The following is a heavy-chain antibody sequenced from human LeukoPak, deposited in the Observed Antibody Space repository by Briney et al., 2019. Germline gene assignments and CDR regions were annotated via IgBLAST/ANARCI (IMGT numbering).Heavy chain of an antibody. CDR3: AKDRGDSSGYYLAEYFQH. V-gene: IGHV3-33*06. D-gene: IGHD3-22*01. J-gene: IGHJ1*01. CDR2: IWYDGSNK. CDR1: GFTFSRYS. Sequence: GGSLRLSCAASGFTFSRYSMNWVRQAPGKGLEWVAVIWYDGSNKYYADSVKGRFTISRDNSKNTLYLQMNSLRAEDTAVYYCAKDRGDSSGYYLAEYFQHWGQGTLVTVSS.